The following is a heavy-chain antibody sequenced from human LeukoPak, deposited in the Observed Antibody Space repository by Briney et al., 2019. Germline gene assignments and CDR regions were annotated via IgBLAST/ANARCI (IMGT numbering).Heavy chain of an antibody. CDR3: GRAPDSYDIWSGLYLHH. Sequence: APVKASCKPSRSMFTRLVITWVRQAPGHRLEGMGWISAYNGNTYYAQNVQGRVTMTSGTSTPIAYMELTSMRSDDTAMYCCGRAPDSYDIWSGLYLHHWGQGTLVTVSS. D-gene: IGHD3-3*01. J-gene: IGHJ1*01. CDR1: RSMFTRLV. CDR2: ISAYNGNT. V-gene: IGHV1-18*01.